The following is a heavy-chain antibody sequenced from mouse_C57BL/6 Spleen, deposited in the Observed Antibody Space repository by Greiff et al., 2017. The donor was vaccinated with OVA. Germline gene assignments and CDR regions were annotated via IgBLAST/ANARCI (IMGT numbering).Heavy chain of an antibody. V-gene: IGHV5-12*01. D-gene: IGHD1-2*01. CDR1: GFTFSDYY. CDR3: ARLHYSYFDY. CDR2: ISNGGGST. J-gene: IGHJ2*01. Sequence: EVKLMESGGGLVQPGGSLKLSCAASGFTFSDYYMYWVRQTPEKRLEWVAYISNGGGSTYYPDPVKGRFTISRDNAKNTLYLQMSRLKSEDTAMYYCARLHYSYFDYWGQGTTLTVSS.